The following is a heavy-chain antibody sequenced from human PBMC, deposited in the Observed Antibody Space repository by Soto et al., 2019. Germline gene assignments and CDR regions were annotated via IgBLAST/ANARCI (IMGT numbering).Heavy chain of an antibody. CDR1: GFNFYNYG. Sequence: XGSLGPSCQAPGFNFYNYGMHWVRQAPGKGLEWVAVITYDGSCQYYADSVKGRFTISRDNSKNTLFLHLNTLKPEDTAVYHCAKDRVGGTFYTPLGFWGQGTLVTVSS. J-gene: IGHJ4*02. V-gene: IGHV3-30*18. CDR2: ITYDGSCQ. CDR3: AKDRVGGTFYTPLGF. D-gene: IGHD1-7*01.